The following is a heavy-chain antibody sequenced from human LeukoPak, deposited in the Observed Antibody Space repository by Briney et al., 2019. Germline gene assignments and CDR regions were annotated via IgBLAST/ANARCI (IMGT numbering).Heavy chain of an antibody. CDR3: ARGGYSYGYRV. D-gene: IGHD5-18*01. CDR2: ISPSGGST. J-gene: IGHJ4*02. V-gene: IGHV1-46*01. Sequence: ASVKVSCKAFGYTFTSNYMHWVRQAPGQGPEWMGVISPSGGSTTYAQKFQGRVTLTRDMSTSTDYLELSSLRSEDTAVYYCARGGYSYGYRVWGQGTLVTVSS. CDR1: GYTFTSNY.